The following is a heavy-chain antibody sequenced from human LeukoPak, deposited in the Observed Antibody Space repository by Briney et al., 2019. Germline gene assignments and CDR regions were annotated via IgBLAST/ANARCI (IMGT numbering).Heavy chain of an antibody. CDR3: ARQTGSGLFILP. CDR2: IYYSGNT. Sequence: SETLSLTCTVSGVSISSSNSYWGWIRQPPGKGLEWIGSIYYSGNTYYNASLKSQVSISIYTSKNQFSLKLTSVTAADTAVYYCARQTGSGLFILPGGQGTLVTVSS. D-gene: IGHD3/OR15-3a*01. V-gene: IGHV4-39*01. J-gene: IGHJ4*02. CDR1: GVSISSSNSY.